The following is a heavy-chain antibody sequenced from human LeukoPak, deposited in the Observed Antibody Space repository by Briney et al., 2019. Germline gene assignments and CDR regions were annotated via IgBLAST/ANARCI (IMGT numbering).Heavy chain of an antibody. Sequence: GASVKVSCKASGYTFTSYGISWVRQAPGQGLEWMGWISAYNGNTNYAQKFQGRVTITADKSTSTAYMELSSLRSEDTAVYYCATRLRATVTTRYFDYWGQGTLVTVSS. J-gene: IGHJ4*02. CDR1: GYTFTSYG. CDR2: ISAYNGNT. CDR3: ATRLRATVTTRYFDY. D-gene: IGHD4-17*01. V-gene: IGHV1-18*01.